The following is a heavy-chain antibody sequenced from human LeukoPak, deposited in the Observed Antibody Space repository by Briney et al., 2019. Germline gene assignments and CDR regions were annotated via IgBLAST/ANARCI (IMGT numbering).Heavy chain of an antibody. CDR2: MNPNSGNT. CDR3: ARGLNQYYDILTGYSYYYYGMDV. D-gene: IGHD3-9*01. Sequence: ASVKVSCKASGYTFTSYDINWVRQATGQGLEWMGWMNPNSGNTGYAQKFQGRVTMTRNTSISTAYMELSSLRSEDTAVYYCARGLNQYYDILTGYSYYYYGMDVWGQGTTVTVSS. J-gene: IGHJ6*02. CDR1: GYTFTSYD. V-gene: IGHV1-8*02.